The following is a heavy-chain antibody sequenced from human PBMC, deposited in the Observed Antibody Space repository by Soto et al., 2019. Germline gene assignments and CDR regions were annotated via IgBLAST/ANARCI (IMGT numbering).Heavy chain of an antibody. Sequence: LSLTCNVSGGSISSNYWTWIRQPPGKGLEWIGYVYNSGSTNYNPSLKSRVTISEDTSKSQFSLKVNSMTAADTAVYYCARYRREAVAGYPLENWGQGILVTV. J-gene: IGHJ1*01. CDR1: GGSISSNY. D-gene: IGHD6-13*01. CDR3: ARYRREAVAGYPLEN. V-gene: IGHV4-59*01. CDR2: VYNSGST.